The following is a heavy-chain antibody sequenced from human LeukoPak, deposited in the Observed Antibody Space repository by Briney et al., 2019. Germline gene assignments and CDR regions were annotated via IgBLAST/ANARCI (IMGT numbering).Heavy chain of an antibody. D-gene: IGHD3-10*01. CDR2: IYYSGST. Sequence: SETLSLTRTVSGGSISSSSYYWGWIRQPPGKGLEWIGSIYYSGSTYYNPSLKSRVTISVDTSKNQFSLKLSSVTAADTAVYYCEVRGVVDYWGQGTLVTVSS. CDR3: EVRGVVDY. J-gene: IGHJ4*02. V-gene: IGHV4-39*01. CDR1: GGSISSSSYY.